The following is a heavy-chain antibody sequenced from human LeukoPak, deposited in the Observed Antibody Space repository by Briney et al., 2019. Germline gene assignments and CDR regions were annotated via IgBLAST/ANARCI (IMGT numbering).Heavy chain of an antibody. J-gene: IGHJ6*03. Sequence: GGSLRLSCAASGFTFSSYGMNWVRQAPGKGLEWVSNISSSSSTMYYADSVKGRFTISRDNAKNSLYLQMNSLRAEDTAVYYCARDPGTYYYYYMDGWGKGTTVTVSS. CDR3: ARDPGTYYYYYMDG. CDR1: GFTFSSYG. V-gene: IGHV3-48*01. CDR2: ISSSSSTM.